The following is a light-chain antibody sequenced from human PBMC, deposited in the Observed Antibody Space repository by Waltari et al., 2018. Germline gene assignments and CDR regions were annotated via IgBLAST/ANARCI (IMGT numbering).Light chain of an antibody. CDR3: QSADSTGSDVI. CDR2: KDT. Sequence: SYELTQAPSVTVSPGQTARIACYGDALADQYAYWYQQRPGRAPVAVIYKDTKRPSGIPERFSGSSSGTTVTLTISGVQAEDESDYYCQSADSTGSDVIFGGGTKLTVL. V-gene: IGLV3-25*03. CDR1: ALADQY. J-gene: IGLJ2*01.